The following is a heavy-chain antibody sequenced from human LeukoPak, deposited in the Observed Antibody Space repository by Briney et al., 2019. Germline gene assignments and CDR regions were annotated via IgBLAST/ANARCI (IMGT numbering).Heavy chain of an antibody. D-gene: IGHD3-10*01. CDR1: GGSISGYY. Sequence: SETLSLTCTVSGGSISGYYWSWIRQPPGKGLEWIGYIYSSGTTNYNPSLKSQITISLDTSKNQFSLKLSSVTAADTAVYYCARGRWTDVARGSYYFDYWGQGTLVSVST. CDR3: ARGRWTDVARGSYYFDY. J-gene: IGHJ4*02. V-gene: IGHV4-59*01. CDR2: IYSSGTT.